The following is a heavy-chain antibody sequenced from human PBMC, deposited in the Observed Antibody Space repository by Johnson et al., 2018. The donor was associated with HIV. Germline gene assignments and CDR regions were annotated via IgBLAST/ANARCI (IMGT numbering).Heavy chain of an antibody. D-gene: IGHD1-26*01. V-gene: IGHV3-30*04. J-gene: IGHJ3*02. CDR1: GFTFSSYA. Sequence: QVQLVESGGGLVQPGGSLRLSCAASGFTFSSYAMHWVRQAPGKGLEWVAVMSYDGSSKYYADSVKGRFTISRDNSRNTLYLQMNSLRAEDTAVYYCAKSGYSGSYDRMGAFDIWGQGTMVTVSS. CDR2: MSYDGSSK. CDR3: AKSGYSGSYDRMGAFDI.